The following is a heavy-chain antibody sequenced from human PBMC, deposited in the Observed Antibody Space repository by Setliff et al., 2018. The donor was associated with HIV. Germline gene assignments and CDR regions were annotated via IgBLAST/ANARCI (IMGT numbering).Heavy chain of an antibody. CDR2: IYYSGST. J-gene: IGHJ3*02. Sequence: SETLSLTCTVSGDSISSGGYYWSWIRQHPGKGLEWIGYIYYSGSTFYNPSLKSRLTISVDTSKNQFSLKLTSLTAADTAVYYCARVPAIGVVPGAPNDGFDTWGQGTMVTVSS. CDR1: GDSISSGGYY. V-gene: IGHV4-31*03. CDR3: ARVPAIGVVPGAPNDGFDT. D-gene: IGHD2-2*01.